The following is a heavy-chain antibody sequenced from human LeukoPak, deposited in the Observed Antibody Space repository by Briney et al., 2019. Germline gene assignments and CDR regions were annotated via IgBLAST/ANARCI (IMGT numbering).Heavy chain of an antibody. V-gene: IGHV3-74*01. D-gene: IGHD6-6*01. CDR1: GFSFSGHW. CDR2: ISPTGSTT. CDR3: ARGPNSNWSGLDF. Sequence: GGSLRLSCTATGFSFSGHWMHWARQLPGKGLVWVSRISPTGSTTSYADSVKGRFTVSRDNAKNTLYLQVNNLRAEDTAVYYCARGPNSNWSGLDFWGQGTLLTVSS. J-gene: IGHJ4*02.